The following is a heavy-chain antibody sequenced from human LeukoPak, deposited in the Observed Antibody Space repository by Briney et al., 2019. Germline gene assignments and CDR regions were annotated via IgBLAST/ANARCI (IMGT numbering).Heavy chain of an antibody. V-gene: IGHV3-74*01. D-gene: IGHD6-6*01. CDR1: GFSFSGHW. CDR2: ISPTGSTT. CDR3: ARGPNSNWSGLDF. Sequence: GGSLRLSCTATGFSFSGHWMHWARQLPGKGLVWVSRISPTGSTTSYADSVKGRFTVSRDNAKNTLYLQVNNLRAEDTAVYYCARGPNSNWSGLDFWGQGTLLTVSS. J-gene: IGHJ4*02.